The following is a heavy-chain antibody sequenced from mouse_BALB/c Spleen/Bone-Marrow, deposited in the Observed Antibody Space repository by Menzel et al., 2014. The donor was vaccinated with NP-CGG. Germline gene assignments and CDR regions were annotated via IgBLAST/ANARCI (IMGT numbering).Heavy chain of an antibody. V-gene: IGHV1-7*01. CDR1: GYTFTSYW. Sequence: LVESGAELAKPGASVKMSCKASGYTFTSYWMHWVKQRPGQGLEWIGYINPSTGYTEYNQKFKDKATLTADKSSSTAYMQLSSLTSEDSAVYYCARGDYYFDYWGQGTTHTVSS. J-gene: IGHJ2*01. D-gene: IGHD2-13*01. CDR3: ARGDYYFDY. CDR2: INPSTGYT.